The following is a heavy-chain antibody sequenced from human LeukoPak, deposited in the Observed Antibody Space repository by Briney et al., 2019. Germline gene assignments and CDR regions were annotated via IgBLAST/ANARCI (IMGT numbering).Heavy chain of an antibody. D-gene: IGHD6-19*01. J-gene: IGHJ4*02. CDR3: ARDSASGWYHAY. CDR1: GLIVSSSY. CDR2: IYSGGST. V-gene: IGHV3-53*01. Sequence: GGSLRLSCAASGLIVSSSYMSWVRQAPGKGLEWVSVIYSGGSTYYADSVKGRFTISRDNSKNTLYLQMNSLRAEDTAIYYCARDSASGWYHAYWGQGTLVTVSS.